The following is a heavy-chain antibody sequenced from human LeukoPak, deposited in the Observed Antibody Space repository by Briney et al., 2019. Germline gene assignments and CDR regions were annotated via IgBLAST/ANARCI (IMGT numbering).Heavy chain of an antibody. J-gene: IGHJ2*01. CDR1: GFTFRDYS. Sequence: PGESLRLSCAASGFTFRDYSMSWIRRAPGKGLEWLSFVSSSATLIYYADSLKGRFTISRDNAKNSLSLQMSSLRAEDTAVYYCARVVGAKGGYFDLWGRGTLVTVSS. D-gene: IGHD1-26*01. CDR3: ARVVGAKGGYFDL. V-gene: IGHV3-11*04. CDR2: VSSSATLI.